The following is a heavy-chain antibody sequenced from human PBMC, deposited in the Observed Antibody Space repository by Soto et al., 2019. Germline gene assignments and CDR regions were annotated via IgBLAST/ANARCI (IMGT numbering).Heavy chain of an antibody. CDR1: EVSCCRYW. V-gene: IGHV3-7*01. D-gene: IGHD1-26*01. Sequence: PVGEVSCCRYWTHWVRQAPGKGPEWVASINQDGNNKQYVDSVKGRFTISRDNAENSLYLQMNSLRAEDTAVYYCARDYRADWGPGTLVTVSS. J-gene: IGHJ4*02. CDR3: ARDYRAD. CDR2: INQDGNNK.